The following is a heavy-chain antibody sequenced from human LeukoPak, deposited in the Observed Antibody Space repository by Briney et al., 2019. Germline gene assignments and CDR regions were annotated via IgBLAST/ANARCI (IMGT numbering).Heavy chain of an antibody. CDR3: ARGRYASGYFDY. Sequence: SETLSLTCTVSGGSITSSSYYWGWIRQPPGKGLEWIGSIYYSGSTYYNPSLKSRVTISVDTSKNQFSLKLSSVTAADTAVYYCARGRYASGYFDYWGQGTLVTVSS. V-gene: IGHV4-39*07. J-gene: IGHJ4*02. D-gene: IGHD3-16*01. CDR1: GGSITSSSYY. CDR2: IYYSGST.